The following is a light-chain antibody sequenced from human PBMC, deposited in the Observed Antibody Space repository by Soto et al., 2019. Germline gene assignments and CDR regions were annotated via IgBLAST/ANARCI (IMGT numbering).Light chain of an antibody. J-gene: IGKJ1*01. Sequence: DIQMTQSPSTLSASVGDRVTITCRASQSISNWLAWYQQKPGKAPKLLIYDASSLESGVPSRFSGSGSGTELILATSRLQNPDFPTSYCQHYNGFGTFGQGTKVDI. CDR3: QHYNGFGT. CDR2: DAS. CDR1: QSISNW. V-gene: IGKV1-5*01.